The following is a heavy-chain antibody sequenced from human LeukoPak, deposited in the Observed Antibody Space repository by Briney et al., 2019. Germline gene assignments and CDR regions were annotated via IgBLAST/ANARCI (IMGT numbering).Heavy chain of an antibody. J-gene: IGHJ4*02. Sequence: GGSLRLSCAASGFTFSSYAMSWVRQAPGKGLGWVSTITGRGAGALYANSVQGRFTISRDNSKNTLYLQMDSLRADDTAVYYCAKSTVTYYFDYWGQGTLVTVSS. D-gene: IGHD4-11*01. CDR2: ITGRGAGA. V-gene: IGHV3-23*01. CDR1: GFTFSSYA. CDR3: AKSTVTYYFDY.